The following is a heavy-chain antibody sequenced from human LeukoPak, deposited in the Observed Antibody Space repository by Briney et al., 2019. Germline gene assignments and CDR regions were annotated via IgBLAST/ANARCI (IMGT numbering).Heavy chain of an antibody. CDR1: GLTFSSYS. CDR2: ISGSGGST. D-gene: IGHD6-13*01. CDR3: AKGEGYSGSWYGGGNWFDP. V-gene: IGHV3-23*01. Sequence: PGGPLRLSCAASGLTFSSYSMNWVRQAPGKGLEWVSAISGSGGSTYYADSVKGRFTISRDNSKNTLYVQMNSLRPEDTAVYYCAKGEGYSGSWYGGGNWFDPWGQGTLVTVSS. J-gene: IGHJ5*02.